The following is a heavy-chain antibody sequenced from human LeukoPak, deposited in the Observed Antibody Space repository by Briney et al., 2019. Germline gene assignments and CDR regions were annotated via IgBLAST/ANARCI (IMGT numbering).Heavy chain of an antibody. CDR2: ISGGGDVT. D-gene: IGHD1-26*01. CDR3: ARDLIVGAPIAFDY. J-gene: IGHJ4*02. Sequence: SGGFLRLSCAASDFNFITYAMSWVRQAPGKGLEWASTISGGGDVTYYADSVKGRFTISRDNSKNSLYLQMNSLRAEDTALYYCARDLIVGAPIAFDYWGQGTLVTVSS. V-gene: IGHV3-23*01. CDR1: DFNFITYA.